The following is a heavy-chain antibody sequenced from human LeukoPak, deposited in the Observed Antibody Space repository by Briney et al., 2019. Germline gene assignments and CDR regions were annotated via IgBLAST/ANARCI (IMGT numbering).Heavy chain of an antibody. CDR3: ARVSRGPVYFDH. J-gene: IGHJ2*01. CDR1: GGYISSGGYY. CDR2: IYYSEST. V-gene: IGHV4-31*03. D-gene: IGHD3-10*01. Sequence: SENLSLTGTGSGGYISSGGYYWRGIRQHPGKGLEWIGYIYYSESTHYNPSLNSRVTISVDTSKNQFSLQLSSVATADLSLSYCARVSRGPVYFDHWGRGTLVTVSS.